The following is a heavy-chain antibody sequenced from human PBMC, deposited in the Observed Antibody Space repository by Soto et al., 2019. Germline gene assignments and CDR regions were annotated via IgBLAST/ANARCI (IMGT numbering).Heavy chain of an antibody. D-gene: IGHD6-13*01. Sequence: SVKVSCKASGGTFSSYATNWVRQAPGQGLEWMGGIIPIFGTADYAQKFQGRVTITADESMSTAYMELSSLRSEDTAVYYCARGGHGPGYRSSWSTGLWNFDYWGQGTLVTVSS. J-gene: IGHJ4*02. CDR3: ARGGHGPGYRSSWSTGLWNFDY. CDR2: IIPIFGTA. CDR1: GGTFSSYA. V-gene: IGHV1-69*13.